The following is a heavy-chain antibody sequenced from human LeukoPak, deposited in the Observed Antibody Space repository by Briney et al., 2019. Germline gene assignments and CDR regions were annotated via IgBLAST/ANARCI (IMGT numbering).Heavy chain of an antibody. J-gene: IGHJ3*02. CDR2: INHSGST. Sequence: PSETLSLTCAVYGGSFSGYYWSWIRQPPGKGLEWIGEINHSGSTNYNPSLKSRVTISVDTSKNQFSLKLSSVTAADTAVYYCARAYSSRPTYAFDIWGQGTMVTVSS. V-gene: IGHV4-34*01. D-gene: IGHD6-13*01. CDR1: GGSFSGYY. CDR3: ARAYSSRPTYAFDI.